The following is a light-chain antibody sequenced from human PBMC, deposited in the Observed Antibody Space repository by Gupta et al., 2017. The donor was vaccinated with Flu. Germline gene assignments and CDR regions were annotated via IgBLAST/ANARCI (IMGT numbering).Light chain of an antibody. V-gene: IGLV5-45*01. J-gene: IGLJ3*02. CDR1: SGINVGMYR. CDR2: YKSDSDK. CDR3: MIWHSSDWV. Sequence: QAVLTQPASLSASPGASASLTCTLRSGINVGMYRIYWYRQKPGSPPHLLRKYKSDSDKHQGSGVPGRFSGSKDASANAGILIISGLQSEDEADYYCMIWHSSDWVIGGGTKLTVL.